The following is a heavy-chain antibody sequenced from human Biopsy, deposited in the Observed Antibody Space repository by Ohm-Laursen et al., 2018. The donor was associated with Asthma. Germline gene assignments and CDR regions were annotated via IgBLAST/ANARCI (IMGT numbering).Heavy chain of an antibody. Sequence: SLRLSCTASGFAVSRDHMFWVRQAPGKGLEWVSVIYSGGTSHTADSVRGRFTISRDYSKNTLYPQMHSLRAEDTAVYYCARGDSSNWSHYYFDYWGQGTPVTVSS. CDR2: IYSGGTS. D-gene: IGHD6-13*01. CDR3: ARGDSSNWSHYYFDY. CDR1: GFAVSRDH. V-gene: IGHV3-53*01. J-gene: IGHJ4*02.